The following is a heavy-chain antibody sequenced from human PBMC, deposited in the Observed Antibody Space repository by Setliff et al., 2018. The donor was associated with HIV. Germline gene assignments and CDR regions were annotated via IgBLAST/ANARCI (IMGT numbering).Heavy chain of an antibody. J-gene: IGHJ4*02. Sequence: PGESLKISCTVSGFTFGDYAMSWVRQAPGKGLEWVGFIRSKAYGGTTEYAASVKGRFTISRDDSKSITYLQMNSLKTEDTAVYYCTRDLGGPFDYWGQGTLVTVS. CDR3: TRDLGGPFDY. CDR2: IRSKAYGGTT. D-gene: IGHD3-16*01. V-gene: IGHV3-49*04. CDR1: GFTFGDYA.